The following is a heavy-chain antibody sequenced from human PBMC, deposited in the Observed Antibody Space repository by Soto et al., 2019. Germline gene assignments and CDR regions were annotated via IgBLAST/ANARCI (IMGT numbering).Heavy chain of an antibody. V-gene: IGHV1-46*01. J-gene: IGHJ6*02. Sequence: SVKVSCKASGYTFTSYYMHWVRQAPGQGLEWMGIINPSGGSTSYAQKFQGRVTMTRDTSTSTVYMELSSLRSEDTAVYYCARSKKGGGYSYGYTGMDVWGQGTTVTVSS. D-gene: IGHD5-18*01. CDR1: GYTFTSYY. CDR2: INPSGGST. CDR3: ARSKKGGGYSYGYTGMDV.